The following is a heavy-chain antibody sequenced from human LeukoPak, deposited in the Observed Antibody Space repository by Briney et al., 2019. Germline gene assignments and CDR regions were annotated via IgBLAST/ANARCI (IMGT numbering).Heavy chain of an antibody. CDR1: GYTFTSYG. J-gene: IGHJ6*03. CDR2: ISAYNGNT. Sequence: ASVKVSCKASGYTFTSYGISWVRQAPGQGLEWMGWISAYNGNTNYAQKLQGRVTITADESTSTAYMELSSLRSEDTAVYYCARTCNGLNGVCSYYYMDVWGKGTTVTVSS. CDR3: ARTCNGLNGVCSYYYMDV. V-gene: IGHV1-18*01. D-gene: IGHD2-8*01.